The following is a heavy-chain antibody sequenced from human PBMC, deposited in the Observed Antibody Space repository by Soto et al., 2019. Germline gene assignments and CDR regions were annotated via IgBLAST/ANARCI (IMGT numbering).Heavy chain of an antibody. CDR3: ARAPPGPAPRWGV. V-gene: IGHV4-30-2*01. CDR1: NGSISSGGYS. J-gene: IGHJ6*02. Sequence: SETLSLTCTVSNGSISSGGYSWSWIRQTPGKGLEWIGYIYPTGKTYYNPSLKNRATLSIDTSQNQFSLQLTSVTAADTAVYYCARAPPGPAPRWGVWGQGTTVTVSS. CDR2: IYPTGKT. D-gene: IGHD3-16*01.